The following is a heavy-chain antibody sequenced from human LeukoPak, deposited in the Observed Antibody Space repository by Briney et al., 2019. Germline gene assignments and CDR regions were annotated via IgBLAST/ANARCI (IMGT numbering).Heavy chain of an antibody. D-gene: IGHD3-3*01. Sequence: GGSLRLSCAASGFTFSSYAMSWVRQAPGKGLEWVSAISGSGGSTYYADSVKSRFTISRDNSKNTLYLQMNSLRAEDTAVYYCAKDKAIFGVVTIDYWGQGTLVTVSS. J-gene: IGHJ4*02. CDR2: ISGSGGST. V-gene: IGHV3-23*01. CDR3: AKDKAIFGVVTIDY. CDR1: GFTFSSYA.